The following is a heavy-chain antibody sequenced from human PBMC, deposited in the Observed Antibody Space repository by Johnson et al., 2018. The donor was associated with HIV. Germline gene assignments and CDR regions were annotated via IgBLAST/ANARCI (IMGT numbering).Heavy chain of an antibody. CDR1: GFTFSSYD. V-gene: IGHV3-13*01. J-gene: IGHJ3*02. CDR2: IGTAGDT. Sequence: MQLVESGGGLVQRGGSLRFSCAASGFTFSSYDMHWVRQATGKGLEWVPAIGTAGDTYYPGSVKGRVTIFRANSKNTVYWQLNSLRVEDTAVYYCAKGGYNWKFDGFDIWGQGTMVTVSS. CDR3: AKGGYNWKFDGFDI. D-gene: IGHD1-20*01.